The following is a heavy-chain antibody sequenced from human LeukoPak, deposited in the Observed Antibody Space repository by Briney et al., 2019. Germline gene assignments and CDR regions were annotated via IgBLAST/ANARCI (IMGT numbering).Heavy chain of an antibody. CDR2: IYYSGST. V-gene: IGHV4-59*01. CDR1: GGSLSSYY. J-gene: IGHJ5*02. D-gene: IGHD2-2*01. CDR3: AREGYCSSSSCNNWLDP. Sequence: SETLSVTCTVSGGSLSSYYWSWIRQPPGKGLEWIGYIYYSGSTNYNPSLKSRVTMSVDTSKNQFSLKLTAVTAADTAVYYCAREGYCSSSSCNNWLDPWGQGPLVTLSS.